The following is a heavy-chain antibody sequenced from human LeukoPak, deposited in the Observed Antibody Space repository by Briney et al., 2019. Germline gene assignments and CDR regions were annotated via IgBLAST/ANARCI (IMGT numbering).Heavy chain of an antibody. V-gene: IGHV1-2*02. D-gene: IGHD3-10*01. CDR1: GYTFTGYY. CDR3: ARDYHFDGSGSQAAGGYYYYYMDV. J-gene: IGHJ6*03. Sequence: GASVKVSCKASGYTFTGYYMHWVRQAPGQGLEWMGWINPNSGGTNYAQKFQGRVTMTRDTSISTAYMEPSRLRSDDTAVYYCARDYHFDGSGSQAAGGYYYYYMDVWGKGTTVTVSS. CDR2: INPNSGGT.